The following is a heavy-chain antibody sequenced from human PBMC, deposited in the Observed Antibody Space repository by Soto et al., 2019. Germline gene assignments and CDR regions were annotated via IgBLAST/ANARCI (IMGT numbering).Heavy chain of an antibody. J-gene: IGHJ4*02. CDR2: ISYSGST. CDR1: GGSISSYY. V-gene: IGHV4-59*01. D-gene: IGHD3-22*01. Sequence: PSETLSLTCTVSGGSISSYYWSWIRQPPGKGLEWIGYISYSGSTNYNPSLKSRVTISVDTSKNQFSLKLSSVTAADTAVYYCARAYYDSTGYYPPGYWGQGTLVTVS. CDR3: ARAYYDSTGYYPPGY.